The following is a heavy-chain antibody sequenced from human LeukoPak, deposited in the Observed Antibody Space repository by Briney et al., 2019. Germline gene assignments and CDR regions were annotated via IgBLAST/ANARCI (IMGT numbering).Heavy chain of an antibody. CDR2: ISSSSSHI. CDR3: ARYSSGWYINY. Sequence: GGSLRLSCAASGFIFSTYSMNWVRQAPGKGLEWVSSISSSSSHIYYADSVKGRFTISRDNAKNSLYLQMNSLRAEDTAVYYCARYSSGWYINYWGQGTLVTVSS. D-gene: IGHD6-19*01. J-gene: IGHJ4*02. CDR1: GFIFSTYS. V-gene: IGHV3-21*01.